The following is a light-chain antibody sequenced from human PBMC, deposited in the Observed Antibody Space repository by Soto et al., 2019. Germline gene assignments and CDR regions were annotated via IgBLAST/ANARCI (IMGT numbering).Light chain of an antibody. CDR1: SSDVAIYNY. J-gene: IGLJ1*01. V-gene: IGLV2-11*01. CDR2: DVS. Sequence: QSVLTRPRSVSGSPGQSVTISCTGTSSDVAIYNYISWYQQHPGEAPKLMIHDVSERPSGVPDRFSGSKSGNTASLTISGLQAEDEADYYCCSYAGSYTFARNVFGTGTKVTVL. CDR3: CSYAGSYTFARNV.